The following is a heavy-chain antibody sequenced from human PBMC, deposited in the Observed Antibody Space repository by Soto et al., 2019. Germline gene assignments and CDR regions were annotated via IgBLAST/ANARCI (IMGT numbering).Heavy chain of an antibody. J-gene: IGHJ4*02. Sequence: QVLLVQSGAEVKKPGSSVQISCQASGGSFGNSAITWVRQTPGQGLEWLGGFIPVYRTLNYAQKFQGRVTITADESTGTAYMTLSSLASNDTAVYYCATGVIWIGYFTVDSWGQGTRVTVSS. D-gene: IGHD3-3*01. CDR1: GGSFGNSA. CDR3: ATGVIWIGYFTVDS. V-gene: IGHV1-69*01. CDR2: FIPVYRTL.